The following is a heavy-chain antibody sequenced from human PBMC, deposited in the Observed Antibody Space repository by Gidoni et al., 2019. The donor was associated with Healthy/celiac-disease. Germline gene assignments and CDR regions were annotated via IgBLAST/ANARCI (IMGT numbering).Heavy chain of an antibody. J-gene: IGHJ3*02. Sequence: EVQLVESGGGLVQPGGSLRLSCAASGFTFSSYDMHWVRQATGKGLEWVSAIGTAGDTYYPGSVKGRFTISRENAKNSLYLQMNSLRAGDTAVYYCARAVMDCSSTSCYPDAFDIWGQGTMVTVSS. CDR2: IGTAGDT. CDR3: ARAVMDCSSTSCYPDAFDI. CDR1: GFTFSSYD. V-gene: IGHV3-13*01. D-gene: IGHD2-2*01.